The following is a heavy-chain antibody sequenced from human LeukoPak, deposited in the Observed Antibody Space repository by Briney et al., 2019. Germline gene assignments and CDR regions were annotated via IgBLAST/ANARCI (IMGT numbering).Heavy chain of an antibody. J-gene: IGHJ4*02. V-gene: IGHV4-39*07. Sequence: SETLSLTCTVSGGSISGSSYYWGWIRQPPGKGPEWIGSIYYSGSTYYNPSLKSRVTISVDTSKNQFSLKLSSVTAADTAVYYCAGDVSGYETFDYWGQGTLVTVSS. D-gene: IGHD3-22*01. CDR3: AGDVSGYETFDY. CDR2: IYYSGST. CDR1: GGSISGSSYY.